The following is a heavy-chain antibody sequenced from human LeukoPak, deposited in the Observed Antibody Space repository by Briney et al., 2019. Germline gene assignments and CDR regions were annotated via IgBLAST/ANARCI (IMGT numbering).Heavy chain of an antibody. Sequence: SETLSLTCTVSGGSIDSYYWSWIRQPPGKGLEWIGYIYYTGSTEYHPSLKSRVTISLDTSKNQFSLKLTSVTAADTAVYYCAFSSAYQQHCGQGTLVTVSS. V-gene: IGHV4-59*12. J-gene: IGHJ1*01. CDR1: GGSIDSYY. CDR3: AFSSAYQQH. D-gene: IGHD3-22*01. CDR2: IYYTGST.